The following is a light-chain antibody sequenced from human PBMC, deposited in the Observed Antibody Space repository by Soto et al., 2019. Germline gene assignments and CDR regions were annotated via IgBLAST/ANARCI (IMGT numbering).Light chain of an antibody. Sequence: QSALTQPASVSGSPGQSITISCTGTSSDVGCYNYVSWYQQYPGKAPKLMIYDVSSRPSGVSNRFSGSKSGNTASLTISGLQAEDEADYHCSSYTPSSTYVFGTGPKLTVL. V-gene: IGLV2-14*03. CDR2: DVS. CDR3: SSYTPSSTYV. CDR1: SSDVGCYNY. J-gene: IGLJ1*01.